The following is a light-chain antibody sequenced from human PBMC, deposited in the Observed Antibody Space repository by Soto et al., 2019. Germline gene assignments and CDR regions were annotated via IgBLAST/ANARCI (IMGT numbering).Light chain of an antibody. CDR3: QQYNNWPPYT. CDR2: GAS. J-gene: IGKJ2*01. V-gene: IGKV3-15*01. CDR1: QSVSSN. Sequence: EIVMTQSPATLSVSPGERATLSCRASQSVSSNLAWYQQKPGQAPRLLIYGASTRATGIPARFSGSGSGTEFTLTINSLQSEDFEVYYCQQYNNWPPYTFGQGTKLEIK.